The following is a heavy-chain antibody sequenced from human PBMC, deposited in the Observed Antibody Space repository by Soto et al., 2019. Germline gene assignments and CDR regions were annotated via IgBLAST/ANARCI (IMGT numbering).Heavy chain of an antibody. CDR1: GFTFSSYG. V-gene: IGHV3-30*18. CDR3: AKDFGQFWSGYYGGGLLDY. D-gene: IGHD3-3*01. CDR2: ISYDGSNK. Sequence: LRLSCAASGFTFSSYGMHWVRQAPGKGLEWVAVISYDGSNKYYADSVKGRFTISRDNSKNTLYLQMNSLRAEDTAVYYCAKDFGQFWSGYYGGGLLDYWGQGTLVTVSS. J-gene: IGHJ4*02.